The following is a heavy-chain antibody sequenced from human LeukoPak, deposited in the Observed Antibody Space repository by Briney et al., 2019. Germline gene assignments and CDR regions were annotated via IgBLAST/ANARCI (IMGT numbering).Heavy chain of an antibody. D-gene: IGHD3-3*01. J-gene: IGHJ4*02. CDR3: ARLGAGPTYYDFWSGYSSFYFDY. CDR2: INHSGST. V-gene: IGHV4-34*01. Sequence: SETLSLTCAVYGGSFSGYYWSWIRQPPGKGLEWIGEINHSGSTNYNPSLKSRVTISVDTSKNQFSLKLSSVSAADTAVYYCARLGAGPTYYDFWSGYSSFYFDYWGQGTLVTVSS. CDR1: GGSFSGYY.